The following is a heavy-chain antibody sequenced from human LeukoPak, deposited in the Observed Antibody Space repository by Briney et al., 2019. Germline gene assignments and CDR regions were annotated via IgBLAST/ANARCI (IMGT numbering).Heavy chain of an antibody. CDR2: ISGGGRTT. CDR1: GFIFTNHA. CDR3: AKNVMVKRYFDS. Sequence: GGSLRLSCAASGFIFTNHAMSWVRQAPGKGLQWVSVISGGGRTTEYADSVKGRFTISRDNSKNTVSLQMNSLRVEDTAIYYCAKNVMVKRYFDSWGQGTLATVSS. V-gene: IGHV3-23*01. J-gene: IGHJ4*02. D-gene: IGHD5-18*01.